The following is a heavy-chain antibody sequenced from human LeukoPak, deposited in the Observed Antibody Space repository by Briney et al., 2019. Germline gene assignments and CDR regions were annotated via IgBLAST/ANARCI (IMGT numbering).Heavy chain of an antibody. D-gene: IGHD1-26*01. CDR2: IYTSGST. CDR3: ASETVGAKRFDY. Sequence: SETLSLTCTVSGGSISSGSYYWSWIRQPAGKGLEWIGRIYTSGSTNYNPSLKSRVTMSVDTSKNQFSLKLSSVTAADTAVYYCASETVGAKRFDYWGQGTLVTVSS. J-gene: IGHJ4*02. CDR1: GGSISSGSYY. V-gene: IGHV4-61*02.